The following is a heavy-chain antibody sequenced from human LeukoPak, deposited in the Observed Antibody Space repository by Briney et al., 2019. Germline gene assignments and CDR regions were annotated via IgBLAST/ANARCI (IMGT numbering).Heavy chain of an antibody. CDR1: GFTFSNYA. V-gene: IGHV3-21*01. CDR2: ISSSSSYI. J-gene: IGHJ4*02. CDR3: ARDVDGYDY. D-gene: IGHD3/OR15-3a*01. Sequence: GGSLRLSCAASGFTFSNYAISWVRQAPGKGLEWVSSISSSSSYIYYADSVKGRFTISRDNAKNSLYLQMNSLRAEDTAVYYCARDVDGYDYWGQGTLVTVSS.